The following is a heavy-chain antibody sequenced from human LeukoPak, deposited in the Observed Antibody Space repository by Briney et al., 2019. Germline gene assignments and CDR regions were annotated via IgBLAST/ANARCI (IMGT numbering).Heavy chain of an antibody. CDR1: GFTFSSYA. J-gene: IGHJ5*02. V-gene: IGHV3-23*01. CDR3: AKGLGDGYNS. D-gene: IGHD5-24*01. Sequence: GGSLRLSCAASGFTFSSYAMSWVPQAPGKGLEWVSAISGSGGSTYYADSVKGGFTISRDNSKNTLYLQMNSLRAEDTAVYYCAKGLGDGYNSWGQGTLVTVYS. CDR2: ISGSGGST.